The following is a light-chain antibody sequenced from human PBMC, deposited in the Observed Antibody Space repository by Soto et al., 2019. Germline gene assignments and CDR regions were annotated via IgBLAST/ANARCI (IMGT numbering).Light chain of an antibody. J-gene: IGLJ2*01. CDR2: EAS. CDR1: SSDLGNHNL. Sequence: QSALTQPASVSGSPGQSITISCTGTSSDLGNHNLVSWYQQYPGKAPTLMIYEASQRPSGISHRFSGSKSGNTASLTISGLQTEDEANYYCCSYTSSSTVVFGGGTKLTVL. V-gene: IGLV2-14*02. CDR3: CSYTSSSTVV.